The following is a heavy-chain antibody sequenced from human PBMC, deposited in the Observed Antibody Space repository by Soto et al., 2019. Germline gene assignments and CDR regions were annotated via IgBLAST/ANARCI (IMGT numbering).Heavy chain of an antibody. J-gene: IGHJ4*02. CDR3: AREGRSQAHPDY. Sequence: PSETLSLTCTVSGGSVSSGVYYWSWIRQPPGKGLEWIGYVYFTGGTNYNPSLKSRATISVDTAKDQFSLRLSSVTAADTAVYYFAREGRSQAHPDYWGQGTHVTVP. CDR1: GGSVSSGVYY. V-gene: IGHV4-61*08. CDR2: VYFTGGT.